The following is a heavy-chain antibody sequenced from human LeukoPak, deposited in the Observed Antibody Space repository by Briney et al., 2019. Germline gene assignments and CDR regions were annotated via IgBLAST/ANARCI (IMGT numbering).Heavy chain of an antibody. Sequence: GGSLRLSCAASGFTFSIYEMNWVRQAPGKGLEWVSYISSSGSTIYYADSVKGRFTISRDNAKNSLYLQMNSLRAEDTAVYCCARDRYGDYENYGMDVWGQGTTVTVSS. J-gene: IGHJ6*02. V-gene: IGHV3-48*03. D-gene: IGHD4-17*01. CDR2: ISSSGSTI. CDR3: ARDRYGDYENYGMDV. CDR1: GFTFSIYE.